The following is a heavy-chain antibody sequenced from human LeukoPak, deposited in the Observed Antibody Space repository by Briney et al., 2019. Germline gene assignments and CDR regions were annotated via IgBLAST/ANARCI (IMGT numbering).Heavy chain of an antibody. Sequence: PGGSLRLSCAASGFTFSSYGMHWVRQAPGKGLEWVAFIRYDGSNKYYADSVKGRFTISRDNSKNTLYLQMNSLRAEDTAVYYCAKVKSPYSSSSNYYFDYWGQGTLVTVSS. J-gene: IGHJ4*02. D-gene: IGHD6-6*01. CDR3: AKVKSPYSSSSNYYFDY. CDR2: IRYDGSNK. CDR1: GFTFSSYG. V-gene: IGHV3-30*02.